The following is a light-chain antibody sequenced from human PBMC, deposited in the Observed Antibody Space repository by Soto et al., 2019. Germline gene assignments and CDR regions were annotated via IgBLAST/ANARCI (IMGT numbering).Light chain of an antibody. V-gene: IGKV4-1*01. J-gene: IGKJ1*01. CDR3: QQYYRPWT. CDR1: QSVLYSSNNKNY. CDR2: WAS. Sequence: DIVMTQSPDSLAVSLGERATINCKSSQSVLYSSNNKNYLAWYQQKPGQPPKLLIYWASTRESGVPDRFSGSGSGIDFTLTNSSLQAEDVAVYYCQQYYRPWTFGQGTKVEIK.